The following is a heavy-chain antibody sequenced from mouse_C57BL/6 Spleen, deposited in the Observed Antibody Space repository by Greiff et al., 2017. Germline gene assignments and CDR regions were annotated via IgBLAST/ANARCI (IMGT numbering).Heavy chain of an antibody. J-gene: IGHJ3*01. CDR1: GYSFTGYY. CDR3: ASDGGPWFAY. V-gene: IGHV1-42*01. Sequence: EVQLLESGPELVKPGASVKISCKASGYSFTGYYMNWVNQSPEKSLEWIGEINPSTGGTTYNQKVKAKATLTVDKSTSTAYMQLKSLTYEDSAVYSSASDGGPWFAYWGQGTLVTVSA. CDR2: INPSTGGT. D-gene: IGHD1-1*02.